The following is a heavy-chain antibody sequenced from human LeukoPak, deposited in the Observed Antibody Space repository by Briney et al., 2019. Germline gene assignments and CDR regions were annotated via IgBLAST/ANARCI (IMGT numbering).Heavy chain of an antibody. Sequence: GGSLRLSCAASGFTFSTYAIHWIRQAPGRGLEWVTFISFDGNYKYYTDSVRGRFTISRDNSKNTLYLQMHSLGAEDTAVYYCARPGYTNSWHFDYWGQGTLVTVSS. D-gene: IGHD6-13*01. CDR2: ISFDGNYK. CDR3: ARPGYTNSWHFDY. V-gene: IGHV3-30-3*01. CDR1: GFTFSTYA. J-gene: IGHJ4*02.